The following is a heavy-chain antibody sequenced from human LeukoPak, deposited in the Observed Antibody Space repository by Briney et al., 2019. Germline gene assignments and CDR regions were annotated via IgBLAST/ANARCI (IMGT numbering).Heavy chain of an antibody. J-gene: IGHJ6*02. CDR1: GFTFSSHV. Sequence: GGSLRLSCAASGFTFSSHVMHWVRQAPGKGLEWVSAFSGGGGSTYYADSVKGRFTISRDNSKNTLYLQMNSLRAEDTAVYYCAKDGRGDYYYYYGMDVWGQGTTVTVSS. V-gene: IGHV3-23*01. D-gene: IGHD3-10*01. CDR3: AKDGRGDYYYYYGMDV. CDR2: FSGGGGST.